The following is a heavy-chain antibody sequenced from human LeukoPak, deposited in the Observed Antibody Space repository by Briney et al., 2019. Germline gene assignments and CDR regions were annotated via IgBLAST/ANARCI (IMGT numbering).Heavy chain of an antibody. CDR3: ARQGRVGYSYGYVGYYYYYMDV. Sequence: GESLKISCKGSGYSFTSYWIGWVRQMPGKGLEWMGIIYPGDSDTRYSPSFQGQVTISADKSISTAYLQWSSLKASDTAMYYCARQGRVGYSYGYVGYYYYYMDVWGKGTTVTVSS. V-gene: IGHV5-51*01. D-gene: IGHD5-18*01. J-gene: IGHJ6*03. CDR2: IYPGDSDT. CDR1: GYSFTSYW.